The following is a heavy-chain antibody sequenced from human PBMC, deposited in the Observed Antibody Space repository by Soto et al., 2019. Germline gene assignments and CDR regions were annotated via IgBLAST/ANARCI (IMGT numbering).Heavy chain of an antibody. Sequence: GGSLSLSCAASGFTFSSYAMSWVRQAPGKGLEWVSAISGSGGSTYYADSVKGRFTMSVDTSKNQFSLSLNSVSAADTAIYYCARGSANERTFGFDYWGQGTLVTVSS. CDR1: GFTFSSYA. J-gene: IGHJ4*02. CDR3: ARGSANERTFGFDY. D-gene: IGHD3-10*01. V-gene: IGHV3-23*01. CDR2: ISGSGGST.